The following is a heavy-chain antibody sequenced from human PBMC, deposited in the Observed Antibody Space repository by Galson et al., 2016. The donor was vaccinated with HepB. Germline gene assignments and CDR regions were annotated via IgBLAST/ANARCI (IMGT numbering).Heavy chain of an antibody. CDR3: VREGLADGSYFDY. CDR1: GFTFRNYW. CDR2: IKEDGSED. V-gene: IGHV3-7*01. Sequence: SLRLSCAASGFTFRNYWMSWVRQAPGKGLEWVANIKEDGSEDYYVDAVRGRFTISRDNAKNSLYFQMNSLKVEDTAIYYCVREGLADGSYFDYWGQGPWSPSRQ. D-gene: IGHD5-24*01. J-gene: IGHJ4*02.